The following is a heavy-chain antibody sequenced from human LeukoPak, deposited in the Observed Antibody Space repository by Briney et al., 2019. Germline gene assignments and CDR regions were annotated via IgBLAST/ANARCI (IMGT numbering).Heavy chain of an antibody. D-gene: IGHD3-22*01. V-gene: IGHV3-7*02. CDR1: GFTFSSYW. Sequence: GGSLRLSCAASGFTFSSYWMSWVRQAPGKGLEWVANIKQDGSEKYHVDSVTGRFTISRDNAKNSLYLQMDSLRVEDTAMYYCAYESSGYHQRSDAFDIWGRGTVVIVSS. CDR3: AYESSGYHQRSDAFDI. J-gene: IGHJ3*02. CDR2: IKQDGSEK.